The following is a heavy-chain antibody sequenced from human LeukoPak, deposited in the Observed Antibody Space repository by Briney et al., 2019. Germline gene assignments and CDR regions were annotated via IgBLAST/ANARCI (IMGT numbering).Heavy chain of an antibody. J-gene: IGHJ5*02. CDR2: ISAYNGNT. D-gene: IGHD1-26*01. Sequence: ASVKVSCKASGYTFTSYGISWVRQAPGQGLEWMGWISAYNGNTNYAQKLQGRVTMTTHTSTSTAYMELRSLRSDDTAVYYCAGPWDQVGFDPWGQGTLVSVSS. CDR3: AGPWDQVGFDP. V-gene: IGHV1-18*01. CDR1: GYTFTSYG.